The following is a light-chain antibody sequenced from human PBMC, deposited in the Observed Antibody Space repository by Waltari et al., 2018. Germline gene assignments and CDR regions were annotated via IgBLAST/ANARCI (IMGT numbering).Light chain of an antibody. CDR3: SSYISSPPHVV. Sequence: QSALTQPASVSGSPGQSISISCPGISSDIGGYNSVSWYQHHPGKAPKLLIYDVFNRPSGVSNRFSGSKSGNAASLAISGLQVEDEAVYYCSSYISSPPHVVFGEGTKLTVL. J-gene: IGLJ2*01. V-gene: IGLV2-14*03. CDR2: DVF. CDR1: SSDIGGYNS.